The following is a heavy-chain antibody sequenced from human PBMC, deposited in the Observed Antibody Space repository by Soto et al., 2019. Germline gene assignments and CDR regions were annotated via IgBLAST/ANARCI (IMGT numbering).Heavy chain of an antibody. CDR1: GFTFSRYA. CDR2: ISRDGTNK. Sequence: GGSLRLSCAASGFTFSRYAIHWVRQAPGKGLEWVAVISRDGTNKYYVDSVKGRFTISRDNSRNTLYLQMNSLRHEDAAVYYCARSRSGAVADSFDFWGQGTRGTVSS. D-gene: IGHD3-10*01. J-gene: IGHJ4*02. V-gene: IGHV3-30*04. CDR3: ARSRSGAVADSFDF.